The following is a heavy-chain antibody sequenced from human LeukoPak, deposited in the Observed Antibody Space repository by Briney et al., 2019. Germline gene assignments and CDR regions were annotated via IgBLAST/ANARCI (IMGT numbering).Heavy chain of an antibody. D-gene: IGHD1-14*01. J-gene: IGHJ4*02. V-gene: IGHV3-30*04. CDR1: GFTFSSYA. Sequence: PGGSLRLSCAASGFTFSSYAMHWVRQAPGKGLEWVAVISYDGSNKYCADSVKGRFTISRDNSKNTLYLQMNSLRAEDTAVYYCAREYRTFDYWGQGTLVTVSS. CDR2: ISYDGSNK. CDR3: AREYRTFDY.